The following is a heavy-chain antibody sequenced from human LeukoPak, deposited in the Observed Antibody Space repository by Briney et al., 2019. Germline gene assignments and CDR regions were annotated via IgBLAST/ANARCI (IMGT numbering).Heavy chain of an antibody. D-gene: IGHD4-23*01. J-gene: IGHJ4*02. CDR2: IGGLGGST. CDR1: GFTFSSYA. Sequence: GGSLRLSCAASGFTFSSYAMSWVRQAPGKGLEWVSSIGGLGGSTFYAVSVKGRFTISRDNSKNTLYLQMNSLRAEDTAVYYCARETPQRWYQYWGQGTLVTVSS. V-gene: IGHV3-23*01. CDR3: ARETPQRWYQY.